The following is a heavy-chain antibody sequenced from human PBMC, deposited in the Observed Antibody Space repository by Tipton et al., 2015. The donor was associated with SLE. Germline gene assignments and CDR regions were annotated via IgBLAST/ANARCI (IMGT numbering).Heavy chain of an antibody. J-gene: IGHJ4*02. CDR3: ARGRMTTVSRPRVFDY. CDR2: MNPNSGNT. CDR1: GGTFSSYD. D-gene: IGHD4-17*01. V-gene: IGHV1-8*02. Sequence: QLVQSGAEVKKPGSSVKVSCKASGGTFSSYDINWVRQATGQGLEWMGWMNPNSGNTGYAQKFQGRVTMTRNTSISTAYMELSSLRSEDTAVYYCARGRMTTVSRPRVFDYWGQGTLVTVSS.